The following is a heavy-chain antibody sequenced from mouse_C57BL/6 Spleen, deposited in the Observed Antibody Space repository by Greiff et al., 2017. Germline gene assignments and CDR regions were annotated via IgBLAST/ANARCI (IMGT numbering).Heavy chain of an antibody. D-gene: IGHD1-1*01. V-gene: IGHV1-82*01. Sequence: VKLQESGPELVKPGASVKISCKASGYAFSSSWMNWVKQRPGKGLEWIGRIYPGDGDTNYNGKFKGKATLTADKSSSTAYMQLSSLTSEDSAVYFCARATVVAGGYFDVWGTGTTVTVSS. CDR2: IYPGDGDT. CDR3: ARATVVAGGYFDV. CDR1: GYAFSSSW. J-gene: IGHJ1*03.